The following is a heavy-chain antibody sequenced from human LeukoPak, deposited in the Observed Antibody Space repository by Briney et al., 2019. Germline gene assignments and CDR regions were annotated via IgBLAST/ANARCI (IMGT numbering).Heavy chain of an antibody. Sequence: ASVKVSCKASGYTFTSYGISWVRQAPGQGLEWMGWIGAYNGNTNYAQKLQGRVTMTTDTSTSTAYMELRSLRSDDTAVYYCARGAVHYDSSGYYYYWGQGTLVTVSS. CDR1: GYTFTSYG. V-gene: IGHV1-18*01. D-gene: IGHD3-22*01. J-gene: IGHJ4*02. CDR3: ARGAVHYDSSGYYYY. CDR2: IGAYNGNT.